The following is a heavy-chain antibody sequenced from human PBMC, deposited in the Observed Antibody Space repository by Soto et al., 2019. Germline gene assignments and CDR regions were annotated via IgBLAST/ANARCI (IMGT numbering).Heavy chain of an antibody. V-gene: IGHV2-5*02. CDR2: IYWDDDK. D-gene: IGHD3-3*01. Sequence: QITLKESGPTLVKPTQTLTLTCTFSGFSLSTSGMGVGWIRQPPGKALEWLALIYWDDDKRYSPSLKSRLTITEVTLKIXVVLTMTNMDPVDTATYYCAHTNRDYFWSGYGMDVWGQGTTVTVSS. CDR3: AHTNRDYFWSGYGMDV. CDR1: GFSLSTSGMG. J-gene: IGHJ6*02.